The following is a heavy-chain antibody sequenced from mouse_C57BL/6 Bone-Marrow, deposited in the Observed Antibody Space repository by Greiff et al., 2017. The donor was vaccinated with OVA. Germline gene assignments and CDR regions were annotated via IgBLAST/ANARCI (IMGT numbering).Heavy chain of an antibody. CDR1: GYSFTDYY. V-gene: IGHV1-39*01. J-gene: IGHJ1*03. Sequence: EVQLQQSGPELVKPGASVKISCKASGYSFTDYYMNWVKQSNGKSLEWIGVINPNYGTTSYNQKFKGKATLTVDQSSSTAYMQLNSLTSEDSAVYYCARGGYGSSHWYFEVWGTGTTVTVSS. CDR2: INPNYGTT. CDR3: ARGGYGSSHWYFEV. D-gene: IGHD1-1*01.